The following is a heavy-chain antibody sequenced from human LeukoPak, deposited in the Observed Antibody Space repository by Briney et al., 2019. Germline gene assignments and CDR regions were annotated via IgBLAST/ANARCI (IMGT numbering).Heavy chain of an antibody. CDR2: ISGSGGST. D-gene: IGHD3-10*01. Sequence: PGGSLRLSCAASGFTFNTYSMNWVRQAPGKGLEWVSAISGSGGSTYYADSVKGRFTISRDNSKNTLYLQMNSLRAEDTAVYYCAKERGVRNYYYYMDVWGKGTTVTVSS. V-gene: IGHV3-23*01. CDR1: GFTFNTYS. CDR3: AKERGVRNYYYYMDV. J-gene: IGHJ6*03.